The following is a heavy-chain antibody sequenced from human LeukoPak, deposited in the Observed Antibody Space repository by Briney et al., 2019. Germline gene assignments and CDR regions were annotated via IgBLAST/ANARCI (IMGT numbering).Heavy chain of an antibody. CDR1: GFTVSSNY. CDR2: IYSGGST. CDR3: ARVRHSSGWYFDY. V-gene: IGHV3-53*01. J-gene: IGHJ4*02. Sequence: GGSLRLSCAASGFTVSSNYMSWVRQAPGKGLEWVSVIYSGGSTYYADSVKGRFTISRDNSKNTLYLQMSSLRAEDTAVYYCARVRHSSGWYFDYWGQGTLVTVSS. D-gene: IGHD6-19*01.